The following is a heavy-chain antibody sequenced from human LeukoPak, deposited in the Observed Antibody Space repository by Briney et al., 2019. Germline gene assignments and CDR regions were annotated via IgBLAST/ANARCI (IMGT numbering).Heavy chain of an antibody. Sequence: PGGSLRLSCVASGFIFSSYSMNWVRQAPGKGLEWVSSITSSSSSIYYSDSLKGRFTISRDNAKNSLYLQMSSLRAEDTAVYYCATAYYYGSGSYNYYYYGMDVWGKGTTVTVSS. CDR1: GFIFSSYS. V-gene: IGHV3-21*01. D-gene: IGHD3-10*01. J-gene: IGHJ6*04. CDR3: ATAYYYGSGSYNYYYYGMDV. CDR2: ITSSSSSI.